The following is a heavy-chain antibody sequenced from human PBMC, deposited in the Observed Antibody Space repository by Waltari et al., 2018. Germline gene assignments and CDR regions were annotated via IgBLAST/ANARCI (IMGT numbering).Heavy chain of an antibody. J-gene: IGHJ6*02. CDR1: GFTFSSHS. CDR2: ISSSSSYI. CDR3: ARDGRGAYGMDV. V-gene: IGHV3-21*01. Sequence: EVQLVESGGGLVKPGGSLRLSCAASGFTFSSHSLNWVRQAPGKGLEWVSSISSSSSYIYYADSVKGRFTISRDNAKNSLYLQMNSLRAEDTAVYYCARDGRGAYGMDVWGQGTTVTVSS. D-gene: IGHD3-10*01.